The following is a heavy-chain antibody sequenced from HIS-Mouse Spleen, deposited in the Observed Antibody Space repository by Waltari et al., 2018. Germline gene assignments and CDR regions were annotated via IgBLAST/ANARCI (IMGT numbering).Heavy chain of an antibody. Sequence: QVQLVQSGAEVKKPGASVKVSCKASGYTFTSYDINWVRQATGQGLEWMGWSNPNSGNTGYAQNVQGRVTMTRNTSISTAYMELSSLRSEDTAVYYCARGHDYSNYFDYWGQGTLVTVSS. D-gene: IGHD4-4*01. CDR1: GYTFTSYD. V-gene: IGHV1-8*01. CDR2: SNPNSGNT. CDR3: ARGHDYSNYFDY. J-gene: IGHJ4*02.